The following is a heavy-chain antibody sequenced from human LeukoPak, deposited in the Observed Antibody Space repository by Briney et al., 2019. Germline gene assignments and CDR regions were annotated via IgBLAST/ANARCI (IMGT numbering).Heavy chain of an antibody. V-gene: IGHV3-21*01. J-gene: IGHJ6*03. Sequence: GGSLRLSCAASGFTFSSYSMNWVRQAPGKGLEWVSSISSSSSYIYYADSVKGRFTISRDNAKNSLYLQMNSLRAGDTAVYYCARVDCSSTSCVGVSYYYMDVWGKGTTVTVSS. D-gene: IGHD2-2*01. CDR3: ARVDCSSTSCVGVSYYYMDV. CDR2: ISSSSSYI. CDR1: GFTFSSYS.